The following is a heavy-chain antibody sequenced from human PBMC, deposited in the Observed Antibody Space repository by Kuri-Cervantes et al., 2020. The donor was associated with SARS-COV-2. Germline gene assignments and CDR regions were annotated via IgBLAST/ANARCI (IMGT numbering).Heavy chain of an antibody. CDR3: SLDAFDY. V-gene: IGHV1-58*02. CDR2: IVVGSGDT. CDR1: GFTFTGST. J-gene: IGHJ4*02. Sequence: SVKVSCKTSGFTFTGSTIQWVRQAHGQGLEWIGWIVVGSGDTSYAQEFQDRVTITRDMSTATAYMELRTLRSEDTAVYFCSLDAFDYWGQGTLVTVSS. D-gene: IGHD2-8*01.